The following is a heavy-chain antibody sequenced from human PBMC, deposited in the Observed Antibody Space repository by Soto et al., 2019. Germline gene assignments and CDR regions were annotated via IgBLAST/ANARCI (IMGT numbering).Heavy chain of an antibody. V-gene: IGHV4-59*08. CDR2: IYYSGST. D-gene: IGHD1-1*01. CDR1: GGSISSYY. J-gene: IGHJ4*02. CDR3: ARRYGYSFEE. Sequence: SETLSLTCTVSGGSISSYYWSWIRQPPWKGLEWIGYIYYSGSTNYNPSLKSRVTISVDTSKNQFSLKLSSVTAADTAVYYCARRYGYSFEEWGQGTLDTVSS.